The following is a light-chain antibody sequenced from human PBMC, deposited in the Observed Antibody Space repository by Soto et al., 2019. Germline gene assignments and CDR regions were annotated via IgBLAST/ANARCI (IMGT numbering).Light chain of an antibody. CDR3: QSYDTSLSGYVV. CDR1: SSNIGAGYD. Sequence: QSVLTQPPSVSGAPGQRVTISCTGSSSNIGAGYDVHWYQHLPGTAPKLLIYGNNNRPSGVPDRFSGSKSGTSASLAITGLQAEDEADYYCQSYDTSLSGYVVFGEGTKLTVL. CDR2: GNN. V-gene: IGLV1-40*01. J-gene: IGLJ2*01.